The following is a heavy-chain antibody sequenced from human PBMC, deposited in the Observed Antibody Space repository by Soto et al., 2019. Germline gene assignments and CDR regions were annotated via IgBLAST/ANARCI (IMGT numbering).Heavy chain of an antibody. CDR3: ARVNYDSSGYYYFDY. V-gene: IGHV4-61*01. CDR1: GGSVSSGSYY. D-gene: IGHD3-22*01. Sequence: SETLSLTCTVSGGSVSSGSYYWSWIRQPPGKGLEWIGYIYYSGSTNYNPSLKSRVTISVDTSKNQFSLKLSSVTAADTAVYYCARVNYDSSGYYYFDYWGQGTLVTVSS. J-gene: IGHJ4*02. CDR2: IYYSGST.